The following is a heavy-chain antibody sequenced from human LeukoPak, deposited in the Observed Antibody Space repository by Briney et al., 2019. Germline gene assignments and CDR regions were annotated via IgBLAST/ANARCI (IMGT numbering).Heavy chain of an antibody. CDR1: GGSFSGYY. CDR3: ARHPPGGNGYRDV. D-gene: IGHD4-23*01. Sequence: PSETLSLTCAVYGGSFSGYYWSWIRQPPGKGLEWIGEINHSGSTNYNPSLKSRVTISVDTSKNQFSLKLSSVTAADTAVYYCARHPPGGNGYRDVWGKGTTVTVSS. CDR2: INHSGST. J-gene: IGHJ6*03. V-gene: IGHV4-34*01.